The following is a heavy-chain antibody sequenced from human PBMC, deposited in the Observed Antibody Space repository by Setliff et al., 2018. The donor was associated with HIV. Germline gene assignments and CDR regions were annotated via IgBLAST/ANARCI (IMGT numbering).Heavy chain of an antibody. CDR2: INPNSGGT. CDR3: ARDSMVRGVIISSTHFDY. CDR1: GGTFSIYA. V-gene: IGHV1-2*02. J-gene: IGHJ4*02. D-gene: IGHD3-10*01. Sequence: ASVKVSCKASGGTFSIYAISWVRQAPGQGLERMGWINPNSGGTNYAQKFQGRVTMTRDTSISTAYMELSRLRSDDTAVYYCARDSMVRGVIISSTHFDYWGQGTLVTVSS.